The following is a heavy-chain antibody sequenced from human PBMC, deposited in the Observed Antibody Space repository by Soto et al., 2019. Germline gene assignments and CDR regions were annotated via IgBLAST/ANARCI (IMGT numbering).Heavy chain of an antibody. V-gene: IGHV1-69*02. CDR2: IIPILGIA. Sequence: QVQLVQSGAEVKKPGSSVKVSCKASGGTFSSYTISWVRQAPGQGLEWMGRIIPILGIANYAQKFQGRVTVTADKSTSHAYMELSRLSAEGTAVYYCARSPVTHNLFDPWGQGTLVTVSS. CDR3: ARSPVTHNLFDP. D-gene: IGHD4-17*01. J-gene: IGHJ5*02. CDR1: GGTFSSYT.